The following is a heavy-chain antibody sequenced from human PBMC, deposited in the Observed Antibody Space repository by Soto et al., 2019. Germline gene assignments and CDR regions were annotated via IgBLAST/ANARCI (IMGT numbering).Heavy chain of an antibody. J-gene: IGHJ6*02. V-gene: IGHV4-30-2*01. Sequence: PSYSLYITCAAPGGSISIGGFSGSWIRQPPGKGLEWIGYIYHSGSTYYNPSLKSRVTISVDRSKNQFSPKLSSVTAADTAVYYCARAGRFGELNPYYYYYGMDVWGQGTTVTVSS. CDR2: IYHSGST. CDR3: ARAGRFGELNPYYYYYGMDV. CDR1: GGSISIGGFS. D-gene: IGHD3-10*01.